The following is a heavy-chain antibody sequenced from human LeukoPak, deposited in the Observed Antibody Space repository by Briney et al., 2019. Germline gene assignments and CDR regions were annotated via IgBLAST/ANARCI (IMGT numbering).Heavy chain of an antibody. D-gene: IGHD2-15*01. CDR2: ISYDGSNK. CDR1: GFTFSSYA. CDR3: AGSSSKYYFDY. J-gene: IGHJ4*02. Sequence: GGSLRLSCAASGFTFSSYAMHWVRQAPGKGLEWVAVISYDGSNKYYADSVKGRFTISRDNSKNTLYLQMNSLRAEDTAVYYCAGSSSKYYFDYWGQGTLVTVSS. V-gene: IGHV3-30*14.